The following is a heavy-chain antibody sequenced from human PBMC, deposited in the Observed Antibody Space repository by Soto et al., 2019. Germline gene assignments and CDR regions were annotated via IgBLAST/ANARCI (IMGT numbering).Heavy chain of an antibody. D-gene: IGHD5-12*01. J-gene: IGHJ4*02. CDR1: GGSLSGYY. CDR2: VKDGGHT. CDR3: ARGQEGVVATH. Sequence: QVQLQQWGAGLLKPSETLSLNCAVTGGSLSGYYWSWIRQPPGKGLEWIGEVKDGGHTNYSPSLRGPVTRSSDTSNNQFSLRLNSVTAADTGVYYCARGQEGVVATHWDQGSLVTVSS. V-gene: IGHV4-34*01.